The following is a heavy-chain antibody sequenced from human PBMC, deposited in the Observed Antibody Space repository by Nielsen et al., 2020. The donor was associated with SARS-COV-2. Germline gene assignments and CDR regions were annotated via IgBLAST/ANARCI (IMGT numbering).Heavy chain of an antibody. J-gene: IGHJ5*02. Sequence: GESLKISCAASGFTFTNYGMHWVRQAPGKGLEWVAVISYDGSNKYYADSVEGRFTISRDNSKNTLYLQMNSLRAEDTAVYYCARDITMVRGVFDPWGQGTLVTVSS. V-gene: IGHV3-30*03. CDR3: ARDITMVRGVFDP. CDR2: ISYDGSNK. CDR1: GFTFTNYG. D-gene: IGHD3-10*01.